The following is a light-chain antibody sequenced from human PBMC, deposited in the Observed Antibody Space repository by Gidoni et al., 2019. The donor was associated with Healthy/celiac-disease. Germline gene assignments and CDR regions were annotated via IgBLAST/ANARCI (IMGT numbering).Light chain of an antibody. V-gene: IGKV3-11*01. CDR1: QSVSSY. CDR2: DAS. J-gene: IGKJ4*01. CDR3: QQRSNWLT. Sequence: EIVLTQSPATLSLSPGARATLYCRASQSVSSYLAWYQQKPGQAPRLLIYDASNRATGIPARCSGSGSGTDFTLTISSLEPEDFAVYYCQQRSNWLTFGGGTKVEIK.